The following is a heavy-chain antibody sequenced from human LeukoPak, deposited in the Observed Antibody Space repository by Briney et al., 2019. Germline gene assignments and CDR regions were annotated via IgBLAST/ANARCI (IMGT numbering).Heavy chain of an antibody. CDR2: ISYDGSNK. CDR3: VRVTGPTSTVVRGVIIPTFDY. D-gene: IGHD3-10*01. Sequence: PGGSLRLSCAASGFTFSSYAMHWVRQAPGKGLEWVAVISYDGSNKYYADSVKGQFTISRDNSKNTLYLQMNSLRAEDTAVYYCVRVTGPTSTVVRGVIIPTFDYWGQGTLVTVSS. J-gene: IGHJ4*02. CDR1: GFTFSSYA. V-gene: IGHV3-30*14.